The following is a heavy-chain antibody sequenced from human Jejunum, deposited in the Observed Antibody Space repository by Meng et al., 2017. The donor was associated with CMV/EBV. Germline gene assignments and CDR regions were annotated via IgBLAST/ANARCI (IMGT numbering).Heavy chain of an antibody. CDR3: AKGGFCTTSSCTRGAFDM. CDR1: FEEFT. V-gene: IGHV3-43*01. CDR2: ISWDGSST. Sequence: FEEFTMHWVRQAPGKGLEWVSLISWDGSSTYYADSVKGRSTISRDNSKNSLYLQMNSLRSDDTALYYCAKGGFCTTSSCTRGAFDMWGQGTMVTVSS. J-gene: IGHJ3*02. D-gene: IGHD2-2*01.